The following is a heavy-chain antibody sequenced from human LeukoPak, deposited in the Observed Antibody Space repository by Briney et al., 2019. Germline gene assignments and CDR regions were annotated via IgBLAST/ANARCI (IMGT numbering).Heavy chain of an antibody. D-gene: IGHD2-8*01. V-gene: IGHV3-48*03. Sequence: GGSLRLSCAASGFTFSSYEMNWVRQAPGKGLEWVSYIGSGGSTTHYTDSVKGRFTISRDDAKNSLYLQMNSLRAEDTAIYYCARGGYCTNAICYTWNAFDIWGQGTMVAVSS. J-gene: IGHJ3*02. CDR1: GFTFSSYE. CDR3: ARGGYCTNAICYTWNAFDI. CDR2: IGSGGSTT.